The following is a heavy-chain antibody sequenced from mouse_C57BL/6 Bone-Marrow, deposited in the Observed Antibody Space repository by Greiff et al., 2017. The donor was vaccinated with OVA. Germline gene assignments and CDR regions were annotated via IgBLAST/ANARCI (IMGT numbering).Heavy chain of an antibody. CDR3: ANLITTVVATPAY. CDR2: IDPEDGET. CDR1: GFNIKDYY. V-gene: IGHV14-2*01. D-gene: IGHD1-1*01. J-gene: IGHJ3*01. Sequence: EVQLQQSGAELVKPGASVKLSCTASGFNIKDYYMHWVKQRTEQGLELIGRIDPEDGETKYAPKFQGKATITADTSSNTASLQLSSLTSEDTAVYYCANLITTVVATPAYWGQGTLVTVSA.